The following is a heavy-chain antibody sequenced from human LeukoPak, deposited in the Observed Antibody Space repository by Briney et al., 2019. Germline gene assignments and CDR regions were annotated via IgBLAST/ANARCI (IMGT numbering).Heavy chain of an antibody. J-gene: IGHJ4*02. Sequence: SETLSLTCAVSGYSISSGYYWGWIWQPPGKGLEWIGSIYHSGSTYYNPSLKSRVTISVDTSKNQFSLKLSSVTAADTAVYYCASESSNFDYWGQGTLVTVSS. CDR2: IYHSGST. CDR3: ASESSNFDY. V-gene: IGHV4-38-2*01. D-gene: IGHD1-26*01. CDR1: GYSISSGYY.